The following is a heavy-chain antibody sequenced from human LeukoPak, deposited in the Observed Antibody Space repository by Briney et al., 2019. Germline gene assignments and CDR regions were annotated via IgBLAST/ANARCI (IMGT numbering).Heavy chain of an antibody. CDR2: ISYDGSNK. CDR1: GFTFSSYG. J-gene: IGHJ4*02. CDR3: AKDGGAACYYLDY. Sequence: GRSLRLSCAASGFTFSSYGMHWVRQAPGKGLEWVAVISYDGSNKYYANSVKGRFTISRDNSKNTLYLQMNSLRAEDTAVYYCAKDGGAACYYLDYWGQGTLVTVSS. D-gene: IGHD3-16*01. V-gene: IGHV3-30*18.